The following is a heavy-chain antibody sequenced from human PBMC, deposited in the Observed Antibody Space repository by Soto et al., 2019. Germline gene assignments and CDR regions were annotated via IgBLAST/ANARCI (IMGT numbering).Heavy chain of an antibody. CDR2: ISYLGEDR. CDR1: GFTFNSHG. CDR3: AKDLDRDSGAWFDIDA. J-gene: IGHJ5*02. Sequence: GGSLRLSCATSGFTFNSHGMHWVRQGPGKGLEWVAVISYLGEDRYNADSVKGRFTISRDNSKNTLYLTMNNLSSEDTAVYYCAKDLDRDSGAWFDIDAWGQGTLVTVSS. V-gene: IGHV3-30*18. D-gene: IGHD2-15*01.